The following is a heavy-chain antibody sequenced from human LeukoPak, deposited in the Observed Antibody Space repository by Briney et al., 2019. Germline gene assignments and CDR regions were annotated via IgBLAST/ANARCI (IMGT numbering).Heavy chain of an antibody. V-gene: IGHV4-4*08. D-gene: IGHD6-19*01. J-gene: IGHJ4*02. CDR1: GGHIDSFF. CDR2: IDNSGST. CDR3: ASGAGWLIDY. Sequence: SETLSLTCTVSGGHIDSFFWNWIRQPPGEGLEWIGYIDNSGSTKYSPSLKSRITMSRDTSKKQFSLKLTSVTAADTAMYYCASGAGWLIDYWGQGTLVSVSS.